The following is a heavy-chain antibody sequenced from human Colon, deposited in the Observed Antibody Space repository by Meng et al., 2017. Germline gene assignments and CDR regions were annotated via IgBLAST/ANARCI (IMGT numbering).Heavy chain of an antibody. D-gene: IGHD2-2*01. CDR1: GGSASSDY. CDR3: ARGPASRGFDY. V-gene: IGHV4-4*07. Sequence: SETLSPTCFVSGGSASSDYWNWIRQLAGRGLEWIGRIYSSGSGGTNYNPSLKSRFTMSIDTSKNQFSLQLSSVTAADTALYFCARGPASRGFDYWGQGTLVTVSS. CDR2: IYSSGSGGT. J-gene: IGHJ4*02.